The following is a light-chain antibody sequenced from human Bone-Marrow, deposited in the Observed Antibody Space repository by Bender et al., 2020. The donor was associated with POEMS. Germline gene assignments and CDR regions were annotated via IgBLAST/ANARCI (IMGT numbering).Light chain of an antibody. CDR3: CSYADSSTLV. CDR2: AVT. Sequence: QSALTQPRSVSGSPGQSVTISCAVPASDVGGHKYVSWYQQHPGKAPKLMIYAVTKRPSGVSTRFSGSKSGNTASLTISGLQAEDEADYYCCSYADSSTLVLGTGTKVTVL. V-gene: IGLV2-11*01. CDR1: ASDVGGHKY. J-gene: IGLJ1*01.